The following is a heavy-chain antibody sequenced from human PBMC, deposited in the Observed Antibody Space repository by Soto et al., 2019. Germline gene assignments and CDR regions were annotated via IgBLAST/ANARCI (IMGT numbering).Heavy chain of an antibody. V-gene: IGHV3-30-3*01. CDR2: ISYDGSNK. D-gene: IGHD2-21*01. CDR1: GFTFSSYA. J-gene: IGHJ3*02. Sequence: QVQLVESGGGVVQPGRSLRLSCAASGFTFSSYAMHWVRQAPGKGLEWVAVISYDGSNKYYADSVKGRFTISRDNSKNTLYLQMNSLRAEDTAVYYCARCLRPIAGHAFDIWGHGTMVTVSS. CDR3: ARCLRPIAGHAFDI.